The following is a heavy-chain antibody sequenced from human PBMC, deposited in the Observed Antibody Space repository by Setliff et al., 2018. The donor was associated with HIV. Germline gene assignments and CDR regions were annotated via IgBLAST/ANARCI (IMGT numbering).Heavy chain of an antibody. V-gene: IGHV4-39*01. CDR1: GGSFTSRGYY. J-gene: IGHJ3*02. CDR3: ARSKTFYDFWGGYYTHGAFKI. CDR2: IFYSGIT. D-gene: IGHD3-3*01. Sequence: PSETLSLTCTVSGGSFTSRGYYWGWTRQPPGKGLEWIGSIFYSGITYYNPSLKSRVTISVDTSKNQFSLNLTSVTAADTAVYYCARSKTFYDFWGGYYTHGAFKIWGLGTMVTVS.